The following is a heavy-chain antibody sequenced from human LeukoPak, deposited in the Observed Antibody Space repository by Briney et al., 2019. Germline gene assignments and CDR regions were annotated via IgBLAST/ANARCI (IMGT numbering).Heavy chain of an antibody. CDR2: MNPNSGNT. CDR3: ARGYSSRNYYYYYMDV. Sequence: ASVKVSCKASGYTFTSYDINWVRQATGQGLEWMGWMNPNSGNTGYAQKFQGRVTITRNTSISTAYMELSSLRSEDTAVYYCARGYSSRNYYYYYMDVWGKGTTVTTSS. CDR1: GYTFTSYD. D-gene: IGHD6-13*01. V-gene: IGHV1-8*03. J-gene: IGHJ6*03.